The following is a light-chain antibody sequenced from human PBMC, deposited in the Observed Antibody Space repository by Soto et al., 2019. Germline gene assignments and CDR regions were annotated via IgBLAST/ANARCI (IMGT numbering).Light chain of an antibody. V-gene: IGKV3-15*01. J-gene: IGKJ5*01. Sequence: EIVMTQSPATLSVSPGERATLSCRASQSVGTNLAWYQQKPGQAPRLLLYGASTRATGIPDRFSGSGSGTEFTLTISSLQSEDFAVYHCQQYKTWSSITFGQGTRLEIK. CDR3: QQYKTWSSIT. CDR1: QSVGTN. CDR2: GAS.